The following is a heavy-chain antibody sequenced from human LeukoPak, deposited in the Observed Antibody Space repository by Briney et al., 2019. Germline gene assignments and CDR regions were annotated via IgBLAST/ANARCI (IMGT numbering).Heavy chain of an antibody. CDR1: GYTFANYG. V-gene: IGHV1-18*01. D-gene: IGHD2-2*01. CDR2: ISLENGNA. Sequence: ASVKVSCKASGYTFANYGINWVRQAPGQGLEWIGWISLENGNAGYAQRVQGRVTLTTDTSTSTAYMELRSLRSDDTAMYYCARVTYVRPYQLDYWGQGTLVSISS. J-gene: IGHJ4*02. CDR3: ARVTYVRPYQLDY.